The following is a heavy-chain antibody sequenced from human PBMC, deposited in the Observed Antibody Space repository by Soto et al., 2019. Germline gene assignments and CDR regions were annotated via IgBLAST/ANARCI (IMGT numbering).Heavy chain of an antibody. J-gene: IGHJ4*02. D-gene: IGHD3-10*01. CDR3: VRDSPMVRGVGFDY. CDR1: GFTFSNYW. V-gene: IGHV3-74*01. Sequence: EVQLVESGGGLVQPGGSLRLSCAASGFTFSNYWMHWVRQVPGKGLVWVSRINSDGNTNYADSVQGRFTISTDNAKNTLYLQMNSLRVEDTAVYYCVRDSPMVRGVGFDYWGQGTLVTVSS. CDR2: INSDGNT.